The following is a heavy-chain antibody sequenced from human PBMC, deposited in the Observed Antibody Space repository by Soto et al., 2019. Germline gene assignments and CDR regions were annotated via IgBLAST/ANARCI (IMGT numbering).Heavy chain of an antibody. V-gene: IGHV3-33*01. Sequence: QVPLVESGGGVVQPGRSLRLSCAASGFTFSSYGMHWVRQAPGKGLEWVAVIWYDGSNKYYADSVKGRFTISRDNSKNTLYLQMNSLRAEDTAVYYCARDGPRRGYSYGYSTDYWGQGTLVTVSS. D-gene: IGHD5-18*01. CDR1: GFTFSSYG. CDR3: ARDGPRRGYSYGYSTDY. CDR2: IWYDGSNK. J-gene: IGHJ4*02.